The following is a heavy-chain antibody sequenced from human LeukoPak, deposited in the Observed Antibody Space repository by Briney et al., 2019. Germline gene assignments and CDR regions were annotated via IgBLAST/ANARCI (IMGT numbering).Heavy chain of an antibody. V-gene: IGHV3-7*01. D-gene: IGHD1-7*01. CDR3: ARWDIRGTAHQLDY. CDR1: GFTLSSHW. Sequence: GGSLRLSCAASGFTLSSHWMSWVRQAPGKGLEWVANINQGGSDKYYVGSVKGRFTISRDNAKNSMYLQMNSLRAEDTAVYYCARWDIRGTAHQLDYWGQGTLVTVSS. CDR2: INQGGSDK. J-gene: IGHJ4*02.